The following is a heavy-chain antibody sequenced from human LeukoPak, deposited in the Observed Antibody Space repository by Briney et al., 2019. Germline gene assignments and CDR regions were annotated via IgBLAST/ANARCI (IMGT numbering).Heavy chain of an antibody. D-gene: IGHD6-6*01. CDR2: INPNSGGT. CDR3: ARVSSSWSPSLSVTHYFDS. CDR1: GYTFTGYY. J-gene: IGHJ4*02. V-gene: IGHV1-2*02. Sequence: ASVKVSCKASGYTFTGYYMHWVRQAPGQGLEWMGWINPNSGGTNYAQKFQGRVTMTRDTSISTAYMELSRLRSDDTAVYYCARVSSSWSPSLSVTHYFDSWGQGALVTVSS.